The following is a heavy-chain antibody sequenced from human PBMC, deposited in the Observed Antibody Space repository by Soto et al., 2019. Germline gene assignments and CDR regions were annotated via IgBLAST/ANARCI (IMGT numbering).Heavy chain of an antibody. CDR3: VKDPVSGGSGGAWFDY. J-gene: IGHJ4*02. V-gene: IGHV1-3*01. CDR2: INPGNGNT. D-gene: IGHD2-21*02. CDR1: GYIFANYP. Sequence: ASVKVSCKAAGYIFANYPMQWVRQAPGQGLEWMGWINPGNGNTKYSQKFQGRVTITRDTSATTVYMELSSLTSKDTAVYYCVKDPVSGGSGGAWFDYWGQRPLVTVSS.